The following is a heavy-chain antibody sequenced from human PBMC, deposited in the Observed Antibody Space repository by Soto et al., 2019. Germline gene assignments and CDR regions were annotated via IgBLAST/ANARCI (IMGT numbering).Heavy chain of an antibody. D-gene: IGHD3-3*01. CDR1: GGSFSGYY. CDR3: ARGRVITIFGVVTMYYFDY. J-gene: IGHJ4*02. Sequence: PSETLSLTCAVYGGSFSGYYWSWIRQPPGKGLEWIGEINHSGSTNYNPSLKSRVTISVDTSKNQFSLKLSSVTAADTAVYYCARGRVITIFGVVTMYYFDYWGQGTQVTVSS. V-gene: IGHV4-34*01. CDR2: INHSGST.